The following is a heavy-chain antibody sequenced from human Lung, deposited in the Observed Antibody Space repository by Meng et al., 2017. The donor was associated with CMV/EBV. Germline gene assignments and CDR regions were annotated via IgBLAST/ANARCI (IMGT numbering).Heavy chain of an antibody. J-gene: IGHJ6*02. V-gene: IGHV4-39*06. Sequence: SXTLSLXCTVSGASISINTYFWDWIRQPPGKGLEWIGSISYGGSTYYNSSLKSRVRISLDTSKSQLTLKLSSVTAADTDVYYCARIFPSDYYKYDMDVWGQGTTVTVSS. D-gene: IGHD3-3*01. CDR2: ISYGGST. CDR1: GASISINTYF. CDR3: ARIFPSDYYKYDMDV.